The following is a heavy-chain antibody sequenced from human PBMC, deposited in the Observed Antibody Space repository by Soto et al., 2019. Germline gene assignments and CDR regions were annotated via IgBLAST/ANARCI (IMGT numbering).Heavy chain of an antibody. CDR1: GGTFSSYT. J-gene: IGHJ4*02. CDR2: IIPILGIA. Sequence: QVQLVQSGAEVKKPGSSVKVSCKASGGTFSSYTISWVRQAPGQGLEWMGRIIPILGIANYAQKFQGRVTITADKSTSTAYMDLSSLRSEDTAVYYCARDNRHYYGSGSTFDYWGQGTLVTVSS. D-gene: IGHD3-10*01. V-gene: IGHV1-69*08. CDR3: ARDNRHYYGSGSTFDY.